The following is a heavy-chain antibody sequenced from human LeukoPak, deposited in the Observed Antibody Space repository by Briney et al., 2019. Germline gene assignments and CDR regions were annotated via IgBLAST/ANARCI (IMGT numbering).Heavy chain of an antibody. D-gene: IGHD6-19*01. CDR1: GGSISSSSYY. CDR3: ARGQWLVLDAFDI. V-gene: IGHV4-39*01. Sequence: SETLSLTCTVSGGSISSSSYYWGWIRQPPGKGLEWIGSIYYSGSTYYNPSLKSRVTISVDTSKNQFSLKLSSVTAADTAVYYCARGQWLVLDAFDIWGQGTMVTVSS. CDR2: IYYSGST. J-gene: IGHJ3*02.